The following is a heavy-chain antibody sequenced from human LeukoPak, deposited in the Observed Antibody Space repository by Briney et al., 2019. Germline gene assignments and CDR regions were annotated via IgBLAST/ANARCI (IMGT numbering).Heavy chain of an antibody. CDR1: GGSFSGYY. CDR3: ARDPDIVVVVGANRDDAFDI. D-gene: IGHD2-15*01. CDR2: INHSGST. J-gene: IGHJ3*02. V-gene: IGHV4-34*01. Sequence: SDTRSPTCAVQGGSFSGYYWSGIPQPPGKGREWIQEINHSGSTNYNPSVKSRVTISVDTSKNQFSLKLSSVTAADTAVYYCARDPDIVVVVGANRDDAFDIWGQGTMVTVSS.